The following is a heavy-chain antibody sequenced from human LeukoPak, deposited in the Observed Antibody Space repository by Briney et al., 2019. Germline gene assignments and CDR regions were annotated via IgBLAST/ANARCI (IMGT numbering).Heavy chain of an antibody. CDR1: GGTFSSYA. CDR2: IIPILGIA. D-gene: IGHD3-3*01. CDR3: AREIDFWSGYYPDY. V-gene: IGHV1-69*04. J-gene: IGHJ4*02. Sequence: ASVKVSCKASGGTFSSYAISWVRQAPGQGLEWMGRIIPILGIANYAQKFQGRVTMTADKSTSTAYMELRSLRSDDTAVYYRAREIDFWSGYYPDYWGQGTLVTVSS.